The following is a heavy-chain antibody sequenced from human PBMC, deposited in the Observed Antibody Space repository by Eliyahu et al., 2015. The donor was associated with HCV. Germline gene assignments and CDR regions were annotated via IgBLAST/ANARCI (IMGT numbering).Heavy chain of an antibody. V-gene: IGHV3-11*05. Sequence: QVQLVESGGGLVKPGGSLRLSCAASGFXFSXYYMSWIRQAPGKGLEWVSYISSSSSYTNYADSVKGRFTISRDNAKNSLYLQMNSLRAEDTAVYYCARGSRDTAMEGLHLDYWGQGTLVTVSS. CDR3: ARGSRDTAMEGLHLDY. J-gene: IGHJ4*02. CDR1: GFXFSXYY. CDR2: ISSSSSYT. D-gene: IGHD5-18*01.